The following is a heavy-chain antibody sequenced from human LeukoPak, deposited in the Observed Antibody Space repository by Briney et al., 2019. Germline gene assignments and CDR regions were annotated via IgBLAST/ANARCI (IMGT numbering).Heavy chain of an antibody. CDR2: IHSSGGTI. CDR3: ARKLTGTTYFDC. J-gene: IGHJ4*02. CDR1: GFPFSSYD. Sequence: GGSLRLSCATSGFPFSSYDMNWVRQAPGKGLEWVSYIHSSGGTIYYADSVKGRFTISRDSAKNSVYLRMNSLRAEDTALYYCARKLTGTTYFDCWGQGILVTVSS. D-gene: IGHD1-1*01. V-gene: IGHV3-48*03.